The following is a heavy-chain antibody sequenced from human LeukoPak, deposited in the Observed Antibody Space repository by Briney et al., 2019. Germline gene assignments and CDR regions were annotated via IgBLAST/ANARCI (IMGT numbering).Heavy chain of an antibody. J-gene: IGHJ4*02. CDR2: IYPGDSDT. CDR1: GYSFTSYW. Sequence: GESLKISCKGSGYSFTSYWIGWVRQTPGKGLEWMGMIYPGDSDTRYRPSFQGQVTISADKSITTTSLQWSSLKASDTAMYYCVRRGSRGFGYSVWGKVALVTVSS. D-gene: IGHD3-16*01. V-gene: IGHV5-51*01. CDR3: VRRGSRGFGYSV.